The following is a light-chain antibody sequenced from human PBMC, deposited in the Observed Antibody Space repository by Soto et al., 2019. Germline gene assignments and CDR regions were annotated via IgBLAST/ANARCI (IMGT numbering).Light chain of an antibody. Sequence: DIQMTQSPSALSASVGDRVTITCRASQSISSWLAWYQQKAGKAPNLLIYDASNLESGVPSRFSGSGSGTEFTLTISSLQPDDFATYYCQQYSSFPLTFGGGTKVDIK. CDR3: QQYSSFPLT. CDR2: DAS. V-gene: IGKV1-5*01. CDR1: QSISSW. J-gene: IGKJ4*01.